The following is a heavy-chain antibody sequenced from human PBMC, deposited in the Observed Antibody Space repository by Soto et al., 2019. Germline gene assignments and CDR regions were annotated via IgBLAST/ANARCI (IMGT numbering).Heavy chain of an antibody. D-gene: IGHD3-22*01. CDR3: ARDTRITMIVVVTQIDY. V-gene: IGHV1-18*01. J-gene: IGHJ4*02. CDR2: INAYKGNT. CDR1: GYTFTSYD. Sequence: ASVKVSCKASGYTFTSYDISWVRQAPGQGLEWMGWINAYKGNTNYAQKLQGRVTMTTDTSTITAYMELRSLSSDDTAVYYCARDTRITMIVVVTQIDYWGQGTLVTAPQ.